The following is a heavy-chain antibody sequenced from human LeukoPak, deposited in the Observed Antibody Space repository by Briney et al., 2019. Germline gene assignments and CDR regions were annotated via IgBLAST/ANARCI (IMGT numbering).Heavy chain of an antibody. V-gene: IGHV1-69*06. CDR2: IIPIFGTA. D-gene: IGHD4-17*01. CDR3: ASTLYGDYGRAFDI. J-gene: IGHJ3*02. Sequence: SVKVSCKASGGTFSSNAISWVRQAPGQGLEWMGGIIPIFGTANYAQKFQGRVTITADKSTSTAYMELSSLRSEDTAVYYCASTLYGDYGRAFDIWGQGTMVTVSS. CDR1: GGTFSSNA.